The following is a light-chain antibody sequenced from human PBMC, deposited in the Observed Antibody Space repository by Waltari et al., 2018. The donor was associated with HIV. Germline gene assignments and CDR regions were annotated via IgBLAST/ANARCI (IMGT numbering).Light chain of an antibody. CDR2: GAS. V-gene: IGKV3-15*01. J-gene: IGKJ1*01. CDR3: QQYDYWPPWT. Sequence: EIVMTQSPATLSVSPGERATLSCRASQSVSSNLAWYQQKPGQAPRLLIYGASTSATGISARFSGSGSGTEFTLTINSLQSEDFAVYYCQQYDYWPPWTFGQGTKVEIK. CDR1: QSVSSN.